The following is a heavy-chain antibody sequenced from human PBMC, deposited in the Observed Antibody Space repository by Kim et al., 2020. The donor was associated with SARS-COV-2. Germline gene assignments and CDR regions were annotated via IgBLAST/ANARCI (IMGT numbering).Heavy chain of an antibody. Sequence: AGSGKGRFTISSSNAKSTVYLQMNRLRAEDTAVYYCARNHLISGSNAVAYWGQGTLVTVSS. D-gene: IGHD1-26*01. J-gene: IGHJ4*02. CDR3: ARNHLISGSNAVAY. V-gene: IGHV3-74*01.